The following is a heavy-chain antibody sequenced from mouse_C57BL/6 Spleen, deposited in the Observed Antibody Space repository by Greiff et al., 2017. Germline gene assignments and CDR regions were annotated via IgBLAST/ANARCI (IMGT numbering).Heavy chain of an antibody. CDR3: TRSYDGYYVWFAY. D-gene: IGHD2-3*01. Sequence: QVQLQQSGAELVRPGASVTLSCKASGYTFTDYEMHWVKQTPVHGLEWIGAIDPDTGGTAYNQKFNGKAKLTADKSSSTAYMELRSLTSEDSAVYYCTRSYDGYYVWFAYWGQGTLVTVSA. V-gene: IGHV1-15*01. J-gene: IGHJ3*01. CDR1: GYTFTDYE. CDR2: IDPDTGGT.